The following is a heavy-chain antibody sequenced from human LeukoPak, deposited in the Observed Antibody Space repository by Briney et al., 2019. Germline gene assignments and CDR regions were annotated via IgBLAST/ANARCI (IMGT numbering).Heavy chain of an antibody. CDR2: IKQDGTEK. CDR1: GFTFTTYW. J-gene: IGHJ5*02. Sequence: GGSLRLSCAASGFTFTTYWMSWVRQAPGKGLEWVANIKQDGTEKYYVDSVKGRFTISRDNAKNSLYLQMNSLRAEDTAVYYCARDRARHAAAGGSNWFDPWGQGTLVTVSS. V-gene: IGHV3-7*03. CDR3: ARDRARHAAAGGSNWFDP. D-gene: IGHD6-13*01.